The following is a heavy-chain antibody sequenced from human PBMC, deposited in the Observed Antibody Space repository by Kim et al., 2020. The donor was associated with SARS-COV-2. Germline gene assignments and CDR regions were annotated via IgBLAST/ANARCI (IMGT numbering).Heavy chain of an antibody. CDR1: GFSLSNARMG. J-gene: IGHJ5*02. Sequence: SGPTLVNPTETLTLTCTVSGFSLSNARMGVSWIRQPPGKALEWLAHIFSNDEKSYSTSLKSRLTISKDTSKSQVVLTMTNMDPVDTATYYCARAEITIDNWFDPWGQGTLVTVSS. CDR2: IFSNDEK. D-gene: IGHD3-9*01. V-gene: IGHV2-26*01. CDR3: ARAEITIDNWFDP.